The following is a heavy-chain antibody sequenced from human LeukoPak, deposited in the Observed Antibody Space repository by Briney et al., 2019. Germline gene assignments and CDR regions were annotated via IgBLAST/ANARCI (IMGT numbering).Heavy chain of an antibody. J-gene: IGHJ4*02. Sequence: GGSLRLSCAASGFTFSSYWMHWVRQAPGKGLVWVSRINSDGSSTSYADSVKGRFTISRDNAKNSLYLQMNSLRAEDTAVYYCAREPPYYDFWSGYYVSGYFDYWGQGTLVTVSS. CDR2: INSDGSST. D-gene: IGHD3-3*01. V-gene: IGHV3-74*01. CDR3: AREPPYYDFWSGYYVSGYFDY. CDR1: GFTFSSYW.